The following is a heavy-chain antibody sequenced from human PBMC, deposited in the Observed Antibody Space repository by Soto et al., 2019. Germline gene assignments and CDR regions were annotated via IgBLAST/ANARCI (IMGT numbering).Heavy chain of an antibody. CDR1: GFTFSSYA. V-gene: IGHV3-30-3*01. D-gene: IGHD1-26*01. CDR2: ISYDGSNK. J-gene: IGHJ6*02. Sequence: VGSLRLSCAASGFTFSSYAMHWVRQAPGKGLEWVAVISYDGSNKYYADSVKGRFTISRDNSKNTLYLQMNSLRAEDTAVYYCARESGPSDYYYYAMDVWGQGTTVTVSS. CDR3: ARESGPSDYYYYAMDV.